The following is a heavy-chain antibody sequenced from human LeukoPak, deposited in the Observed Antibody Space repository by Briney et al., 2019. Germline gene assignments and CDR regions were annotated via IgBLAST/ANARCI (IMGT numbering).Heavy chain of an antibody. D-gene: IGHD5-12*01. CDR3: ARDNYSYDLYGMDV. Sequence: GGSPRLSCAASGFTFSSYAMHWVRQAPGKGLEWVAVISYDGSNKYYADSVKGRFTISRDNSKNTLYLQMNSLRAEDTAVYYCARDNYSYDLYGMDVWGQGTTVTVSS. CDR2: ISYDGSNK. V-gene: IGHV3-30*04. CDR1: GFTFSSYA. J-gene: IGHJ6*02.